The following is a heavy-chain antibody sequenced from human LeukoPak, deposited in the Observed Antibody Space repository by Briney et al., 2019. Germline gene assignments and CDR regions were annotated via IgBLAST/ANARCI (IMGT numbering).Heavy chain of an antibody. CDR1: GFTVSSNY. Sequence: PGGSLRLSCAASGFTVSSNYMNWVRQAPGKRPEWVSHINSDGSWTSYADSVKGRFTISKDNAKNTVYLQMNNLRAEDTAVYYCVSFYETYWGRGTLVTVSS. D-gene: IGHD2-2*01. J-gene: IGHJ4*02. CDR2: INSDGSWT. CDR3: VSFYETY. V-gene: IGHV3-74*01.